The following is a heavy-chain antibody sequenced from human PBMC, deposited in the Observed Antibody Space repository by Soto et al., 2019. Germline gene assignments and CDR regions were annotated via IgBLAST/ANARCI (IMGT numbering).Heavy chain of an antibody. D-gene: IGHD2-15*01. CDR1: GFTFSDSD. Sequence: QVQLVESGGGVVQPGRSLRLSCAVSGFTFSDSDMHWVRQAPGKGLDWVAVISYDGSNKFYGDSVKGRFTISRDNSKNTLYLQMNSLRAEDTAVYYCAKDPLYCSGGSCYSKEVYWGRGNLVTVSS. V-gene: IGHV3-30*18. J-gene: IGHJ4*02. CDR2: ISYDGSNK. CDR3: AKDPLYCSGGSCYSKEVY.